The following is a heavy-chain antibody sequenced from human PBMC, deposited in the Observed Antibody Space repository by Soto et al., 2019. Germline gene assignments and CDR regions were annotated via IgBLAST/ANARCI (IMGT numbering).Heavy chain of an antibody. Sequence: QVQLVQSGAEVKKPGSSVKVSCKASGGTFSSYTISWVRQAPGQGLEWMGRIIPILGIANYAQKFQGRVTITADKSTSTAYMELSSLRSEDTAVYYCARGIFGVVPDDYWGQGPLVTVSS. CDR1: GGTFSSYT. CDR2: IIPILGIA. V-gene: IGHV1-69*02. J-gene: IGHJ4*02. D-gene: IGHD3-3*01. CDR3: ARGIFGVVPDDY.